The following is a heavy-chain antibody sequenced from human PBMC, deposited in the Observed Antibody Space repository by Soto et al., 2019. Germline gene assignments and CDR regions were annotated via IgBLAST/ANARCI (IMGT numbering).Heavy chain of an antibody. V-gene: IGHV4-34*01. Sequence: QVQLQQWGAGLLKPSETLSLTCAVYGGSFSGYYWSWIRQPPGKGLEWIGEINHSGSTNYNPSLKSRVTISVDTSKNQFSLKLNSVTAADTAVYYCARGRKRSGWYGDYWGQGTLVTVSS. CDR2: INHSGST. CDR3: ARGRKRSGWYGDY. J-gene: IGHJ4*02. D-gene: IGHD6-19*01. CDR1: GGSFSGYY.